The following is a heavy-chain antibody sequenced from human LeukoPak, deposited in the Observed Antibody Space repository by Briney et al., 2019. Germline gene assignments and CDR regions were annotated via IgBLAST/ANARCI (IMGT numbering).Heavy chain of an antibody. V-gene: IGHV1-69*08. CDR1: GGTFGIYT. D-gene: IGHD3-16*01. CDR2: SIPIFDRT. J-gene: IGHJ5*02. CDR3: SGDLNWHHDS. Sequence: SVKVSFKASGGTFGIYTINWVRQAPGQGLEWMGRSIPIFDRTNYARNFQGRVTITADKSTTTVYMELTSLRSDDTAVYYCSGDLNWHHDSWGQGTLVTVSS.